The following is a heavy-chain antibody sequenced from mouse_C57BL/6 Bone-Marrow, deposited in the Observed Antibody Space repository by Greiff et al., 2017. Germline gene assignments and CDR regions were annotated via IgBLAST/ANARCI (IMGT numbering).Heavy chain of an antibody. CDR2: IDPEDGET. D-gene: IGHD2-10*02. CDR1: GFNIKDYY. J-gene: IGHJ1*03. Sequence: EVQRVESGAELVKPGASVKLSCTASGFNIKDYYMHWVKQRTEQGLEWIGRIDPEDGETKYAPKFQGKATITADTSSNTAYLQLSSLTSEDTAVYYCARRGYGNYFYWYFDVWGTGTTVTVSS. CDR3: ARRGYGNYFYWYFDV. V-gene: IGHV14-2*01.